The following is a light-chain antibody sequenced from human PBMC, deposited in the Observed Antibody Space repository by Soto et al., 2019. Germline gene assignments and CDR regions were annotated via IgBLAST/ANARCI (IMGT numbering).Light chain of an antibody. CDR1: QTISNW. Sequence: DIQMTQSPSTLSASVGDRVTITCRASQTISNWLAWYQQKPGKAPKVLIYDASTLDGGVPSRFSGRRSGTDFTLTISSLQPSDFATYYCQQYNSYSPFGGGTKVDIK. CDR3: QQYNSYSP. V-gene: IGKV1-5*01. CDR2: DAS. J-gene: IGKJ4*01.